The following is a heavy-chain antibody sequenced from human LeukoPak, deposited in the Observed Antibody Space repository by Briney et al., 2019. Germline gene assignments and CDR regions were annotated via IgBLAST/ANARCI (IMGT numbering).Heavy chain of an antibody. Sequence: GGTLRLSCAVSGFTFCRYWMHWVRQAPAQGLVWVSHIDGDGRITNYGDSVKGRFTISRDNAKNILYLQMNSLRAEDTAVYYCARDSPRTGPWGQGILVTVSS. CDR3: ARDSPRTGP. J-gene: IGHJ5*02. D-gene: IGHD1-1*01. CDR2: IDGDGRIT. V-gene: IGHV3-74*01. CDR1: GFTFCRYW.